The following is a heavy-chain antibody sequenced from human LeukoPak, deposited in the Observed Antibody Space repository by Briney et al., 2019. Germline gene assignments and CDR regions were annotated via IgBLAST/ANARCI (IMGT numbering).Heavy chain of an antibody. J-gene: IGHJ4*02. CDR1: GFTVSSNY. V-gene: IGHV3-53*01. CDR2: IYSGGST. CDR3: ARTTYYYDSSGYFDY. D-gene: IGHD3-22*01. Sequence: PGGSLRLSCAASGFTVSSNYMSWFRQAPGKGLEWVSVIYSGGSTYYADSVKGRFTISRDNSKNTLYLQMNSLRAEDTAVYYCARTTYYYDSSGYFDYWGQGTLVTVSS.